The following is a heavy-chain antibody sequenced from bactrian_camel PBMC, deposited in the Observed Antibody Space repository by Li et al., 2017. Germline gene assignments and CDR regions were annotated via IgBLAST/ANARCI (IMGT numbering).Heavy chain of an antibody. V-gene: IGHV3S53*01. CDR3: AAKGLTYYSIDQCGWGESFYDAGTWHY. CDR1: GYDYSPNYMV. D-gene: IGHD2*01. Sequence: HVQLVESGGGSVQAGGSLRLSCAASGYDYSPNYMVMGWFRQSTGKEREGVAAIDSEGNTSYTDSVKARFTISRDNVKNTLYLTMNSLKPEDTAMYYCAAKGLTYYSIDQCGWGESFYDAGTWHYWGQGTQVTVS. CDR2: IDSEGNT. J-gene: IGHJ4*01.